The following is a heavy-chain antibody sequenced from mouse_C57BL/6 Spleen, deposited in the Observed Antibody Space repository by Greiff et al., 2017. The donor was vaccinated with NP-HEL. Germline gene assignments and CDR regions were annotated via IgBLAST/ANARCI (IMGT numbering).Heavy chain of an antibody. J-gene: IGHJ3*01. D-gene: IGHD1-1*01. CDR1: GYTFTSYT. CDR3: ARGDYYGSAWFAY. Sequence: VQLQQSGAELARPGASVKMSCKASGYTFTSYTMHWVKQRPGQGLEWIGYINPSSGYTKYNQKFKDKATLTADQSSSTAYMQLSSLTSEDSAVYYCARGDYYGSAWFAYWGQGTLVTVSA. V-gene: IGHV1-4*01. CDR2: INPSSGYT.